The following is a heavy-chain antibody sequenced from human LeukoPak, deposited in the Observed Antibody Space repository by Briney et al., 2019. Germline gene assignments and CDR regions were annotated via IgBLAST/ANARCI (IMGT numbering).Heavy chain of an antibody. Sequence: GGSLRLSCAASGFTFSISAMHWVRQAPGRGLEWVAVISFDGSNKYYADSVKGRFTVSRDNSKSTLFLQMSTLRAEDTVVYYCATLTGTTGSDDYWGQGTLVTVSS. CDR1: GFTFSISA. D-gene: IGHD1-20*01. J-gene: IGHJ4*02. V-gene: IGHV3-30*04. CDR2: ISFDGSNK. CDR3: ATLTGTTGSDDY.